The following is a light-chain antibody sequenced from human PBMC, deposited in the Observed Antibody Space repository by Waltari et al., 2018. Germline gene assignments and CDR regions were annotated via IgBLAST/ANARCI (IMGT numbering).Light chain of an antibody. CDR2: GAS. J-gene: IGKJ2*01. CDR3: QQYGSSVLYT. Sequence: VLTQSPGTLSLSPGERATLSCRASQSLTQSYLAWYQQKPGQAPRLLIYGASSRAAGIPDRFSGSGSGTDFTLTISRLEPEDFAVYYCQQYGSSVLYTFGQGTKLEIK. CDR1: QSLTQSY. V-gene: IGKV3-20*01.